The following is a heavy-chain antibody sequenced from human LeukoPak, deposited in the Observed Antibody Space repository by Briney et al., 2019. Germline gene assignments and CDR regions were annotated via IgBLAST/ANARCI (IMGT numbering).Heavy chain of an antibody. Sequence: AASVKVSCKASGYTFTGYYMHWVRQAPGQGLEWMGRINPNSGGTNYAQKFQGRVTMTRDTSISTAYMELSRLRSDDTAVYYCARVRVGIAAAGFDYWGQGTLVTVSS. CDR2: INPNSGGT. D-gene: IGHD6-13*01. V-gene: IGHV1-2*06. CDR3: ARVRVGIAAAGFDY. CDR1: GYTFTGYY. J-gene: IGHJ4*02.